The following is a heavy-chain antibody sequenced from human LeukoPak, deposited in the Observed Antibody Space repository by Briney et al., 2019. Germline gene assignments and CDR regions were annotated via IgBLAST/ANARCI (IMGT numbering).Heavy chain of an antibody. Sequence: SVKVSCKASGGTFSSYAISWVRQAPGQGLEWMGRIIPILGIANYAQKFQGRDTITADKSTSTAYMELSSLRSEDTAVYYCARERGGYGGNSGGIAFDIWGQGTMVTVSS. J-gene: IGHJ3*02. CDR2: IIPILGIA. CDR3: ARERGGYGGNSGGIAFDI. CDR1: GGTFSSYA. V-gene: IGHV1-69*04. D-gene: IGHD4-23*01.